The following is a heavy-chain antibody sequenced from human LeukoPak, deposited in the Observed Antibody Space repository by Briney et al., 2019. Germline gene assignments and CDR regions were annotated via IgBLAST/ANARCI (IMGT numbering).Heavy chain of an antibody. D-gene: IGHD3-10*02. CDR3: AELGITMIGGV. Sequence: GGSLRLSCAASGFTFSSYSMNWVRQAPGKGLEWVSYISSSGSSMYYADSVKGRFTISRDNAKNSLYLQMNSLRAEDTAVYYCAELGITMIGGVWGKGTTVTISS. CDR2: ISSSGSSM. J-gene: IGHJ6*04. CDR1: GFTFSSYS. V-gene: IGHV3-48*04.